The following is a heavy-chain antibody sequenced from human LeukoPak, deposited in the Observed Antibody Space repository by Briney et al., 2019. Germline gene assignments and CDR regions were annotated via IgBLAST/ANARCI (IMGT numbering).Heavy chain of an antibody. CDR1: GYTFTSYG. V-gene: IGHV1-18*01. CDR2: ISAYSDNT. CDR3: ARYSSGQPEDY. D-gene: IGHD6-19*01. J-gene: IGHJ4*02. Sequence: ASVKVSCKASGYTFTSYGISWVRQAPGQGLEWMGWISAYSDNTNYAQKLQGRVTMTTDTSTSTAYMELRSLRSDDTAVYYCARYSSGQPEDYWGQGTLVTVSS.